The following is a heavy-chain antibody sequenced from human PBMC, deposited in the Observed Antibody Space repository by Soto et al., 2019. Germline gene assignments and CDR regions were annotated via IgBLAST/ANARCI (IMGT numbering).Heavy chain of an antibody. J-gene: IGHJ4*02. CDR2: IWYDGSNK. Sequence: QPGKSLRLSSAAYGVTFSSYGMHWFRQAPGKGLEWVAVIWYDGSNKYYADSVKGRFTISRDNSKNTLYLQMNSLRAEDTAVYYYAIAPLYDSSGSNRDWCQGTLVT. D-gene: IGHD3-22*01. CDR1: GVTFSSYG. V-gene: IGHV3-33*01. CDR3: AIAPLYDSSGSNRD.